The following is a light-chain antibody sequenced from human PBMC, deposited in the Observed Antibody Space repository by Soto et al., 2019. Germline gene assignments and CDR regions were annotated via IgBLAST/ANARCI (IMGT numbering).Light chain of an antibody. CDR3: CSYAGSSIL. CDR1: SSDIGSYNL. Sequence: QSALTQPASVSGSPGQSITISCTGTSSDIGSYNLVSWYQQHPGKAPELMIYEGSKRPSGVSNRFSGSKSGNTASLTISGLQAEDEADYYCCSYAGSSILFGTGTKLTVL. CDR2: EGS. J-gene: IGLJ1*01. V-gene: IGLV2-23*03.